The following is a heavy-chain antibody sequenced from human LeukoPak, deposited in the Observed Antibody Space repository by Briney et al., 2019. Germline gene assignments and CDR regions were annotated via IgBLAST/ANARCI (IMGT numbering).Heavy chain of an antibody. CDR3: ASFYGSGSYVDY. J-gene: IGHJ4*02. V-gene: IGHV1-2*06. D-gene: IGHD3-10*01. CDR2: INPNSGGT. Sequence: ASVKVSCKASGYTFTGYYMHWVRQAPGQGLEWMGRINPNSGGTYYAQKFQGRVTMTRDTSISTAYMELSRLRSDDTAVYYCASFYGSGSYVDYWGQGTLVTVSS. CDR1: GYTFTGYY.